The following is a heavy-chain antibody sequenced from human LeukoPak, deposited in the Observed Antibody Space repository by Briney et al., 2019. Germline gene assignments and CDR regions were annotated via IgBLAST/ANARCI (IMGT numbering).Heavy chain of an antibody. J-gene: IGHJ6*02. CDR2: IYYSGSI. Sequence: PSEALSLTCTVSGGSISSSNHYWGWIRQPPGKGLEWIGSIYYSGSIYYNPSLRSRFTISVDTSKNQFSLKLSSVTAADTAVYYCAVAYGMDVWGQGTTVTVSS. CDR3: AVAYGMDV. D-gene: IGHD5-12*01. V-gene: IGHV4-39*01. CDR1: GGSISSSNHY.